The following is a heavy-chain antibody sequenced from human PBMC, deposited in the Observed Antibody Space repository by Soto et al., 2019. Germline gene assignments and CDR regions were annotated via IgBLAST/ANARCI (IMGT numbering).Heavy chain of an antibody. CDR1: GGSISSYY. V-gene: IGHV4-59*01. CDR3: ARDGNSSWPRVDYYYYMDV. J-gene: IGHJ6*03. CDR2: IYYSGST. Sequence: SETLSLTCTVSGGSISSYYWSWIRQPPGKGLEWIGYIYYSGSTHYTPSLKSRVTISVDTSKNQFSLKLSSVTAADTAVYYCARDGNSSWPRVDYYYYMDVWGKGTTGTVSS. D-gene: IGHD6-13*01.